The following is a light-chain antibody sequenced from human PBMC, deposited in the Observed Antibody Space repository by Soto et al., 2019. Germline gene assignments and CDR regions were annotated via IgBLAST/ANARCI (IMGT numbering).Light chain of an antibody. CDR3: SSWTSSATQV. CDR1: SSDVGGYNF. J-gene: IGLJ3*02. V-gene: IGLV2-14*01. Sequence: QSVLTQPASVSGSPGQSITISCTGTSSDVGGYNFVSWYQQHPGKAPKLMIYEVNNRPSGVSNRFSGSKSDNTASLTISGRQAEDEADYYCSSWTSSATQVFCGGTKLTVL. CDR2: EVN.